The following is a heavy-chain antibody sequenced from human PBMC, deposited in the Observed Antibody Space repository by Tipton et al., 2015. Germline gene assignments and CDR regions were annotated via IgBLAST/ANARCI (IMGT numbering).Heavy chain of an antibody. CDR3: ARVGSGWHFDF. J-gene: IGHJ4*02. CDR1: GFTFSDHY. V-gene: IGHV3-72*01. CDR2: TGSKANSVTT. Sequence: SLRLSCAASGFTFSDHYMDWVRQAPGKGLEWVGRTGSKANSVTTEYAASVKGRFTISRDDSKNSLYLQMNSLKSEDTAVYYCARVGSGWHFDFWGQGTLVTVSS. D-gene: IGHD6-25*01.